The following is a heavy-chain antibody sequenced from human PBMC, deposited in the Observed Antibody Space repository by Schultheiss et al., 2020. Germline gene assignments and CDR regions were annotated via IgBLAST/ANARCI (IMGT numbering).Heavy chain of an antibody. CDR1: GFTFSSYA. J-gene: IGHJ4*02. D-gene: IGHD4-17*01. CDR2: ISYDGSNK. CDR3: ARRDYGDFGSYY. Sequence: GASLRLSCAASGFTFSSYAMHWVRQAPGKGLEWVAVISYDGSNKYYADSVKGRFAISRDNSKNMLFLEMSSLRAEDTAIYYCARRDYGDFGSYYWGQGTPGTVSS. V-gene: IGHV3-30*09.